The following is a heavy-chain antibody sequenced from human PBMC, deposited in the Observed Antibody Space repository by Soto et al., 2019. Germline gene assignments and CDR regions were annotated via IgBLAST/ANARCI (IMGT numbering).Heavy chain of an antibody. CDR1: GGIFSSYT. Sequence: QVQLVQSGAEVKMPGSSVKVSCKASGGIFSSYTLSWVRQAPGQGLEWMGRIIPINGMTNYAQNFQGRVTIIADKSTSTAYMQLSSLRSEDTDVYYCATTTVAAPAHKYFQHWGQGTLVTVSS. D-gene: IGHD4-17*01. J-gene: IGHJ1*01. CDR2: IIPINGMT. CDR3: ATTTVAAPAHKYFQH. V-gene: IGHV1-69*02.